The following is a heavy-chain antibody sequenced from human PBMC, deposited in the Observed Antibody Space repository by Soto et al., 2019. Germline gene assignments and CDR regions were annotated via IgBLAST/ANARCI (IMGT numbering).Heavy chain of an antibody. J-gene: IGHJ4*02. CDR3: ARAVGPFDY. CDR1: GFTFSTYG. CDR2: IWYDGSNK. V-gene: IGHV3-33*01. Sequence: GGSLRLSCEASGFTFSTYGMHWVRQAPGKGPEWVAVIWYDGSNKYYADSVKGRFTISRDNSKDMLYLQMNNLRVEDTAVYYCARAVGPFDYWGPGTLVTVS. D-gene: IGHD3-16*01.